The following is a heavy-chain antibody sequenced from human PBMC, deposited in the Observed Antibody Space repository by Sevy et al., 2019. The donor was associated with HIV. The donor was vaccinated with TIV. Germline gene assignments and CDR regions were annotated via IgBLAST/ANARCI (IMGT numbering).Heavy chain of an antibody. D-gene: IGHD2-8*01. V-gene: IGHV3-23*01. CDR1: GFAFHEYS. Sequence: GGSLRLSCAASGFAFHEYSMSWIRQAPGKGLEWVATLSFGCGKINYADSVKGRFTISRDNSKNSFYLQMDNLRVEDTDLYYCAGEGCSRPHDYWGQGTRVTVSS. CDR3: AGEGCSRPHDY. J-gene: IGHJ4*02. CDR2: LSFGCGKI.